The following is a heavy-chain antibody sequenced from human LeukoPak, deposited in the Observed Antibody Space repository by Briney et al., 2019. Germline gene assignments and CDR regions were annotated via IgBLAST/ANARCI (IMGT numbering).Heavy chain of an antibody. D-gene: IGHD3-3*01. Sequence: PSQTLSLTCTVSGGSISSGDYYWSWIRQPPGKGLEWIGYIYYSGSTYYNPSHKSRVTISVDTSKNQFSLKLSSVTAADTAVYYCARVVLRFWYLYYFDYWGQGTLVTVSS. CDR3: ARVVLRFWYLYYFDY. CDR2: IYYSGST. V-gene: IGHV4-30-4*08. J-gene: IGHJ4*02. CDR1: GGSISSGDYY.